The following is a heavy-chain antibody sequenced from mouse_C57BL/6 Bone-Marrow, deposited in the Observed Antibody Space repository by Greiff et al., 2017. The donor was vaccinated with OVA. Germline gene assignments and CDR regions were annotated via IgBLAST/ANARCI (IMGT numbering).Heavy chain of an antibody. CDR2: IWTGGGT. CDR1: GFSLTSYA. V-gene: IGHV2-9-1*01. CDR3: ARHHYDYDGYYFDY. J-gene: IGHJ2*01. D-gene: IGHD2-4*01. Sequence: VQRVESGPGLVAPSQSLSITCTVSGFSLTSYAISWVRQPPGKGLEWLGVIWTGGGTNYNSALKSRLSISKDNSKSQVFLKMNSLQTDDTARYYCARHHYDYDGYYFDYWGQGTTLTVSS.